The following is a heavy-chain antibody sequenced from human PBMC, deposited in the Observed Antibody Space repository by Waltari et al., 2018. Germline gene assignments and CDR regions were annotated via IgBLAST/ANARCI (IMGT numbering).Heavy chain of an antibody. D-gene: IGHD5-12*01. CDR2: RHAGGAA. J-gene: IGHJ5*02. V-gene: IGHV3-53*01. Sequence: EVQLVESGGGLIQPGGSLRLSCVASGFTVSHNYMSWVRQAPGKGLGWVSVRHAGGAAYYAESVKGRFTVSRDNSKNTLYLQMNSLRDEDTAIYFCARAGLGSPSQWLQLLDLWGQGTLVTVSS. CDR1: GFTVSHNY. CDR3: ARAGLGSPSQWLQLLDL.